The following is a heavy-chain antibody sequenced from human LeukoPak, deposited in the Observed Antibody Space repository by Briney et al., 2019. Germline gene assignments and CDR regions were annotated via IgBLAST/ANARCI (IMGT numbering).Heavy chain of an antibody. J-gene: IGHJ4*02. D-gene: IGHD1-14*01. CDR1: GGSISGYF. CDR2: IHNSGTT. Sequence: SDTLSLTCTVSGGSISGYFCTWLRQSAGAGLEWIGRIHNSGTTYYNPSLRSRVSMSVDTSNNKFSLRLSSVTAADTAVYYCARDPAGHGRYFDYWGQGALVTVSS. V-gene: IGHV4-4*07. CDR3: ARDPAGHGRYFDY.